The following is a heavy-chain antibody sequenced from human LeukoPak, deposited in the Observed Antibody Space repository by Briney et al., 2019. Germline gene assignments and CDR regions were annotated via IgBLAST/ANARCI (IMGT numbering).Heavy chain of an antibody. V-gene: IGHV4-34*01. CDR3: ARGPDYGDLSGAFDI. CDR1: GGSFSGYY. CDR2: INHSGST. J-gene: IGHJ3*02. D-gene: IGHD4-17*01. Sequence: SETLSLTCAVYGGSFSGYYWSWIRQPPGKGLEWIGEINHSGSTNYNPSLKSRVTISVDTSKNQFSLKLSSVTAADTAVYYCARGPDYGDLSGAFDIWGQGTMVTVSS.